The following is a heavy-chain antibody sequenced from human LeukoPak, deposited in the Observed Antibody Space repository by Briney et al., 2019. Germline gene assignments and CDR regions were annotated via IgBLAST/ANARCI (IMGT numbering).Heavy chain of an antibody. J-gene: IGHJ4*02. D-gene: IGHD3-22*01. CDR1: GGTFSSYA. CDR3: ARDYYDSSGYYGY. Sequence: SVKVSCKASGGTFSSYAISWVRQAPGQGLEWMGGIIPIFGTANYAQKFQGRVTITTDESTSTAYMELSSLRSEDTAVYHCARDYYDSSGYYGYWGQGTLVTVSS. V-gene: IGHV1-69*05. CDR2: IIPIFGTA.